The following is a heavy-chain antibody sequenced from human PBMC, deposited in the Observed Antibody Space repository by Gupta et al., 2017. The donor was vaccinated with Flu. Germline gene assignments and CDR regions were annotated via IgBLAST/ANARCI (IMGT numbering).Heavy chain of an antibody. D-gene: IGHD2-15*01. CDR2: ISTGVTTT. Sequence: EMHWVRQAPGKGLDWVSYISTGVTTTYYADSVKGRVTISRDNAKNPLCLQMNSLRAEDTAVYYCARSSRYGSGVNCYPPGVWGKGTTVTVSS. CDR3: ARSSRYGSGVNCYPPGV. V-gene: IGHV3-48*03. J-gene: IGHJ6*04.